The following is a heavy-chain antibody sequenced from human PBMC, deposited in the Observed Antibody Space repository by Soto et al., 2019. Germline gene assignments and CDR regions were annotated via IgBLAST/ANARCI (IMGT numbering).Heavy chain of an antibody. V-gene: IGHV4-59*08. D-gene: IGHD2-2*02. CDR2: IYYSGST. J-gene: IGHJ6*03. CDR3: ARHAPIVVVPAAIRGDYYHYFKSF. CDR1: SGSISSYY. Sequence: PSETLSLTCTVFSGSISSYYWSWIRQPPGKGLEWIGYIYYSGSTNYNPSLKSRVTISVDTSKNQFSLKLSSVTAADTAVYYCARHAPIVVVPAAIRGDYYHYFKSFRGQGTTDLVSS.